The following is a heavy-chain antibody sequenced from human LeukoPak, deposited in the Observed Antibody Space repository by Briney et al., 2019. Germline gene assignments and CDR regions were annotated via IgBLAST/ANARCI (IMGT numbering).Heavy chain of an antibody. CDR1: GFTFSGFA. J-gene: IGHJ4*02. CDR2: ISSSSSYI. CDR3: ARDVEWELLTDNY. V-gene: IGHV3-21*01. D-gene: IGHD1-26*01. Sequence: PGGSLRLSCAASGFTFSGFAMTWVRQAPGKGLEWVSSISSSSSYIYYADSVKGRFTISRDNAKNSLYLQMNSLRAEDTAVYYCARDVEWELLTDNYWGQGTLVTVSS.